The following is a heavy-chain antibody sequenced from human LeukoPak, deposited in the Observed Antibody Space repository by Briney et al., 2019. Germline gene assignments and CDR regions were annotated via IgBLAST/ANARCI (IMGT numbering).Heavy chain of an antibody. V-gene: IGHV3-21*01. D-gene: IGHD3-9*01. Sequence: GGSLRLSCAASGFTFSSYSMNWVRQAPGKGLEWVSSISSSSSYIYYADSMKGRFTISRDNAKNSLYLQMNSLRAEDTAVYYCARYYDILTGYYRDFDYWGQGTLVTVSS. CDR2: ISSSSSYI. CDR3: ARYYDILTGYYRDFDY. J-gene: IGHJ4*02. CDR1: GFTFSSYS.